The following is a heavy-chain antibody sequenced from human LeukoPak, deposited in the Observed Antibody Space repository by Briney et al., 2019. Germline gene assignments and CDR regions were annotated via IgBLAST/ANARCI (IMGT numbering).Heavy chain of an antibody. D-gene: IGHD6-13*01. V-gene: IGHV1-8*02. CDR1: GYTFTSYG. Sequence: ASVKVSCKASGYTFTSYGISWVRQAPGQGLEWMGWMNPNSGNTGYAQKFQGRVTMTRNTSISTAYMELSSLRSEDTAVYYCARVKIAAAGNWGQGTLVTVSS. CDR3: ARVKIAAAGN. J-gene: IGHJ4*02. CDR2: MNPNSGNT.